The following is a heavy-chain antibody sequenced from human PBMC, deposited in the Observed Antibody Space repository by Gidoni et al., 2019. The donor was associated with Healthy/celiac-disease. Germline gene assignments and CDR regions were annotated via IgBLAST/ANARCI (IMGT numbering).Heavy chain of an antibody. CDR1: GGSISSGGYY. D-gene: IGHD3-22*01. CDR2: IYYSGST. V-gene: IGHV4-31*03. CDR3: ARDRDDSSGYTIDAFDI. Sequence: QVQLQESGPGLVKPSQTLSLTCTVSGGSISSGGYYWSWIRQHPGKGLEWIGYIYYSGSTYYNPSLKSRVTISVDTSKNQFSLKLSSVTAADTAVYYCARDRDDSSGYTIDAFDIWGQGTMVTVSS. J-gene: IGHJ3*02.